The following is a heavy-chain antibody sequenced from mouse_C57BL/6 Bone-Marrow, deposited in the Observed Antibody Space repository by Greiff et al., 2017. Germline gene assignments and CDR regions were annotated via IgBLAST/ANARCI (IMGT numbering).Heavy chain of an antibody. D-gene: IGHD1-1*01. Sequence: EVKLVESGGGLVKPGGSLKLSCAASGFTFSDYGMHWVRQAPEKGLEWVAYISSGSSTIYYADTVKGRFTISRDNAKNTLFLQMTSLRSEATAMYYCAREGTTDAMDYWGQGTSVTVSS. CDR2: ISSGSSTI. J-gene: IGHJ4*01. CDR1: GFTFSDYG. V-gene: IGHV5-17*01. CDR3: AREGTTDAMDY.